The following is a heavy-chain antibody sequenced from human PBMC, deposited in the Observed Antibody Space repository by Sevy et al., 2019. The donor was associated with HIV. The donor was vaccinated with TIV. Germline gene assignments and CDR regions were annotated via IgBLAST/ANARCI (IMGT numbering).Heavy chain of an antibody. J-gene: IGHJ4*02. CDR2: INPDSGGP. V-gene: IGHV1-2*02. CDR1: GYTFTGYY. CDR3: VRDDRDGYFEY. Sequence: ASVKVSCKDSGYTFTGYYMHWVRQAPGQGLQWMGWINPDSGGPNYAPKFQGRVTLTRDTSISTTYMELSRLKSDDTAVYYCVRDDRDGYFEYWGQGTLVTVSS.